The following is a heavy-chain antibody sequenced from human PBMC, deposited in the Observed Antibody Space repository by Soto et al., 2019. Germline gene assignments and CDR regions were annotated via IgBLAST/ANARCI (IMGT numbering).Heavy chain of an antibody. CDR3: ARGDFWSGYYRHYYYGMDV. CDR1: GGTFSSYA. CDR2: IIPICGTE. J-gene: IGHJ6*01. Sequence: GASVKVSFKASGGTFSSYAISWFRQAPGQGLEWMGGIIPICGTENYAQKFQGRVTITADKSTSTAYMELSSLRSEDTDVYYCARGDFWSGYYRHYYYGMDVGGQGTTV. D-gene: IGHD3-3*01. V-gene: IGHV1-69*06.